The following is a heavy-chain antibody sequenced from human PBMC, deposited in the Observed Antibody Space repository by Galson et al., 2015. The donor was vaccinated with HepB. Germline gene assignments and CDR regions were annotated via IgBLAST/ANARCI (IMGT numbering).Heavy chain of an antibody. CDR3: ARGGYVVAVGATQNNWVDP. J-gene: IGHJ5*02. CDR2: ISPHNGHT. CDR1: GYTFSSYS. D-gene: IGHD2-15*01. Sequence: SVKVSCKASGYTFSSYSITWVRQAPGQGLEWMGRISPHNGHTNYAQKFQGRVTMTTDASTSTAYMEVRSLRSDDTAVYYCARGGYVVAVGATQNNWVDPSGHGTVVAVSS. V-gene: IGHV1-18*01.